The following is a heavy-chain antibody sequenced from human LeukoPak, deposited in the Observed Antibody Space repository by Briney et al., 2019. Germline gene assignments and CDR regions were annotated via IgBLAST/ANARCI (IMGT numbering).Heavy chain of an antibody. V-gene: IGHV3-23*01. CDR3: VQDWAWGAFGS. D-gene: IGHD7-27*01. CDR2: ISASGGST. J-gene: IGHJ4*02. Sequence: GGTLRLSCAASGFTFSSYGLNWVRQAPGKGLEWVSGISASGGSTYYADSVQGRFIISRDNSKNTLFLQMNSLRAEDTAIYYCVQDWAWGAFGSWGQGTLVTVSS. CDR1: GFTFSSYG.